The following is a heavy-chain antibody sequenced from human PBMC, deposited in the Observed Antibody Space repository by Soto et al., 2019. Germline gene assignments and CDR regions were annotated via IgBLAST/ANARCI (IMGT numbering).Heavy chain of an antibody. CDR3: ARGRWNYFYGMDV. CDR1: GGSFSGYY. Sequence: SETLSLTCAVYGGSFSGYYWSWIRQPPGKGLEWIGEINHSGSTNYNPSLKSRVTISVDTSKNQFSLKLSSVTAADTAVYYCARGRWNYFYGMDVWGQGTTVTV. D-gene: IGHD2-15*01. CDR2: INHSGST. V-gene: IGHV4-34*01. J-gene: IGHJ6*02.